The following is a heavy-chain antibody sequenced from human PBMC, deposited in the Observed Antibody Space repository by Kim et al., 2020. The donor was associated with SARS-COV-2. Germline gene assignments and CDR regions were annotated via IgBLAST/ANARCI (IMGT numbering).Heavy chain of an antibody. Sequence: GGSLRLSCAASGFTFSSYAMHWVRQAPGKGLEWVAVISYDGSNKYYVDSVKGRFTISRDNSKNTLYLQMNSLRAEDTAVYYCARARGIAAPIDAFDIWGQGTMVTVSS. D-gene: IGHD6-6*01. CDR1: GFTFSSYA. J-gene: IGHJ3*02. V-gene: IGHV3-30*04. CDR2: ISYDGSNK. CDR3: ARARGIAAPIDAFDI.